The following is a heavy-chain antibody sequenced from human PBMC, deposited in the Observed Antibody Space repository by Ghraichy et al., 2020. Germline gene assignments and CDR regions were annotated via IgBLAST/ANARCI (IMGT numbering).Heavy chain of an antibody. J-gene: IGHJ4*02. D-gene: IGHD5-24*01. Sequence: GGSLRLSCEASGFNFRNYGMHWVRQAPGKGLEWVAFVSFDANNKYYPDSVKGRFTISRDTAKTTIYLEMKSLRPDDTAVYYCARGDNLDYWGQGTLVTVSS. CDR1: GFNFRNYG. CDR2: VSFDANNK. CDR3: ARGDNLDY. V-gene: IGHV3-30*03.